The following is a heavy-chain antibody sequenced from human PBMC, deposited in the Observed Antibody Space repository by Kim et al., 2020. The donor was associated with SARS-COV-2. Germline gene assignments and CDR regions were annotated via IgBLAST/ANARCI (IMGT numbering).Heavy chain of an antibody. CDR2: IYYSGST. Sequence: SETLSLTCTVSGGSISSYYWSWIRQPPGKGLEWIGYIYYSGSTNYNPSLKSRVTISVDTSKNQFSLKLSSVTAADTAVYYCARDSITKYYYYGMDVWGQGTTVTVSS. V-gene: IGHV4-59*01. CDR1: GGSISSYY. D-gene: IGHD3-10*01. CDR3: ARDSITKYYYYGMDV. J-gene: IGHJ6*02.